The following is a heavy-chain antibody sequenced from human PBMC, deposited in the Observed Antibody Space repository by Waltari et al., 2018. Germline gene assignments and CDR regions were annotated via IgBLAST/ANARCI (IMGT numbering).Heavy chain of an antibody. Sequence: QVQLVQSGAEVKKPGSSVKVSCKASGGTFSSYAISWVRQAPGKGLEWMGGIIPIFGTANYAQKFQGRVTITADESTSTAYMELSSLRSEDTAVYYCARGSSMIVVLKYAFDIWGQGTMVTVSS. J-gene: IGHJ3*02. CDR3: ARGSSMIVVLKYAFDI. CDR1: GGTFSSYA. D-gene: IGHD3-22*01. CDR2: IIPIFGTA. V-gene: IGHV1-69*12.